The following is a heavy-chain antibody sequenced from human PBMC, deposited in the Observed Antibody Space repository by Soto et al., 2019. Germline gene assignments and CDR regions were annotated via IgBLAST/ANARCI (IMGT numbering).Heavy chain of an antibody. Sequence: SETLSVTCTVSGGSISSYYWSWIRQPPGRGLEWIGHIFYSGSTNYNPALKSRVTISVDTSKSQFSLKLSSVTAADTAVYYCAKDSGYNYGYFRWFDPWGQGTLVTVPQ. CDR3: AKDSGYNYGYFRWFDP. V-gene: IGHV4-59*01. J-gene: IGHJ5*02. CDR1: GGSISSYY. CDR2: IFYSGST. D-gene: IGHD5-18*01.